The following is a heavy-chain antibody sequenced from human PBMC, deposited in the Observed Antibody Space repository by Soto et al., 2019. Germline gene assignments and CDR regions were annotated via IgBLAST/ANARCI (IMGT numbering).Heavy chain of an antibody. CDR1: GGSFSGYY. V-gene: IGHV4-34*01. D-gene: IGHD3-22*01. CDR2: INHSGST. J-gene: IGHJ4*02. CDR3: ARLTGHYYDSSGYYLIGRSGYYFDY. Sequence: SETLSLTCAVYGGSFSGYYWSWIRQPPGKGLEWIGEINHSGSTNYNPSLKSRVTISVDTSKNQFSLKLSSVTAADTAVYYCARLTGHYYDSSGYYLIGRSGYYFDYWGQGTLVTVSS.